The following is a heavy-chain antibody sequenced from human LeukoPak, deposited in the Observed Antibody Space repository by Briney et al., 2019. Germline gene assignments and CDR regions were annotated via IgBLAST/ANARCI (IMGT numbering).Heavy chain of an antibody. CDR1: GGSFSGYY. CDR3: ARGGRGIYCSSTSCYKGNFDY. V-gene: IGHV4-34*01. D-gene: IGHD2-2*02. CDR2: INHSGST. J-gene: IGHJ4*02. Sequence: SETLSLTCAVYGGSFSGYYWSWIRQPPGKGLEWIGEINHSGSTNYNPSLKSRVTISVDTSKNQFSLKLSSVTAADTAVYYCARGGRGIYCSSTSCYKGNFDYWGQGTLVTVSS.